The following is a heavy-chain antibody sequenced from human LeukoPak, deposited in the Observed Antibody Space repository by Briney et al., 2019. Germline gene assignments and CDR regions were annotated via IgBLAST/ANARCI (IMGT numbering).Heavy chain of an antibody. J-gene: IGHJ4*02. D-gene: IGHD3-22*01. CDR2: ISGSGGRT. CDR1: GITLCTYG. Sequence: GGSLRPSCAVSGITLCTYGMSWVRQAPAKGLEWVAVISGSGGRTNYADAVKGRFTISRDNPKNTLYLKMNSLRAEDTAVYFCAKRGVVIRVILVGFHKEAYYFDSWGQGALVTVSS. V-gene: IGHV3-23*01. CDR3: AKRGVVIRVILVGFHKEAYYFDS.